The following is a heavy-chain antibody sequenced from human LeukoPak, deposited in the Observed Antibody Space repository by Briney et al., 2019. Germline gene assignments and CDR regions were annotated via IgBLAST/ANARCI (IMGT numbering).Heavy chain of an antibody. CDR3: ARNHGDY. J-gene: IGHJ4*02. Sequence: PGGSLGLSCAASGFTFSDLYMSWIRQAPGKGLEWVSYISGSDSSIYYADSVRGRFTISRDNAKNSLYLQMNSLRVEDTAVYYCARNHGDYWGQGTLVTVSS. V-gene: IGHV3-11*04. D-gene: IGHD1-14*01. CDR2: ISGSDSSI. CDR1: GFTFSDLY.